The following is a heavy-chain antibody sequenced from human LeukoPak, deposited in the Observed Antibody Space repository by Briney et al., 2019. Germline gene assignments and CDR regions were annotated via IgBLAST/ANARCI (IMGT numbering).Heavy chain of an antibody. D-gene: IGHD3-22*01. V-gene: IGHV3-7*01. J-gene: IGHJ4*02. CDR3: ATEILYYYDSSGYYVDYFGY. CDR2: INQDGSEK. CDR1: GFTFSSFW. Sequence: GGSLRLSGAASGFTFSSFWRSWFAQAPGKGREGGANINQDGSEKYYADSVKGRFTISRDNAKNSLYLQVNSLRAEDTAVYYCATEILYYYDSSGYYVDYFGYWGQGTLVTVSS.